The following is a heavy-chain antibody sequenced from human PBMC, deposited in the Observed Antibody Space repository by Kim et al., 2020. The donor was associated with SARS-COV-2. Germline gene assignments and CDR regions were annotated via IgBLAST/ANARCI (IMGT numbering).Heavy chain of an antibody. J-gene: IGHJ5*02. CDR2: INADNGNT. V-gene: IGHV1-3*01. Sequence: ASVKVSCKASGYTFTSYAMHWVRQAPGQRLEWMGWINADNGNTKYSQKFQGRVTITRDTSASTAYMELSSLRSEDTAVYYCARERYFDWLATSDVRFDPWGQGTLVTVSS. CDR1: GYTFTSYA. D-gene: IGHD3-9*01. CDR3: ARERYFDWLATSDVRFDP.